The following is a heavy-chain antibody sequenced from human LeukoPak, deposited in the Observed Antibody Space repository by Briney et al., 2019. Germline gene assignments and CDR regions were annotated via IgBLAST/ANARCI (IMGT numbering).Heavy chain of an antibody. J-gene: IGHJ4*02. CDR1: GYTFTGYY. Sequence: ASVKVSCKASGYTFTGYYKHWVRQAPGQGLEWMGWINPHSGGTNYAQKFQGRVTMTRDTSISTVYMELSRLRSDDTAVYYCARDWPARGYSYDYYFDYWGQGTLVTVSS. CDR3: ARDWPARGYSYDYYFDY. V-gene: IGHV1-2*02. D-gene: IGHD5-18*01. CDR2: INPHSGGT.